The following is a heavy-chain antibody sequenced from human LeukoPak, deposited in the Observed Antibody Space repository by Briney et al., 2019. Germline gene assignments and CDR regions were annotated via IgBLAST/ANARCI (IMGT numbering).Heavy chain of an antibody. Sequence: SETLSLTCSVSGGSISSYYWSWIRQPAGKGREWIGRIYTTGNTDYNPSLKSRVTMSVDTAKNQFSLNLSSVTAADTAVYYCARDARGWSGFDYWGQGTLVTVSS. CDR2: IYTTGNT. D-gene: IGHD3-3*01. CDR1: GGSISSYY. J-gene: IGHJ4*02. V-gene: IGHV4-4*07. CDR3: ARDARGWSGFDY.